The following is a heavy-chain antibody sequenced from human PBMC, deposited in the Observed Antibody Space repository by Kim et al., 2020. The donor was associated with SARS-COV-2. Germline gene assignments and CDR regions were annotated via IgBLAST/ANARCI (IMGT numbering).Heavy chain of an antibody. J-gene: IGHJ4*02. CDR2: INPSGDST. CDR3: ARSYSGLAGVDY. D-gene: IGHD6-25*01. V-gene: IGHV1-46*01. CDR1: GYTFTTYY. Sequence: ASVKVSCKASGYTFTTYYIHWVRQAPGQGLEWMGTINPSGDSTTYPQRFQGRVTMTRDTSTSTGYMEVSSLRSEDTAVYYCARSYSGLAGVDYWGQGTLV.